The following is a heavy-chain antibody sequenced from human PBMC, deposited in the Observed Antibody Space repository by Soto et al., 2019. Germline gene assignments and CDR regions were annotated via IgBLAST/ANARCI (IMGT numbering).Heavy chain of an antibody. CDR1: GFTFSSYA. V-gene: IGHV3-23*01. CDR3: AKVPIGRLYCSGGSCYFFPFDY. J-gene: IGHJ4*02. Sequence: GGSLRLSCAASGFTFSSYAMSWVRQAPGKGLEWVSAISGSGGSTYYADSVKGRFTISRDNSKNTLYLQMNSLRAEDTAVYYCAKVPIGRLYCSGGSCYFFPFDYWGQGTLVTVSS. D-gene: IGHD2-15*01. CDR2: ISGSGGST.